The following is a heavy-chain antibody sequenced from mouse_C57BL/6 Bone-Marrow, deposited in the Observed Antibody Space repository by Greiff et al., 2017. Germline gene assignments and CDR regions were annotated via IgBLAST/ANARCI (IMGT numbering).Heavy chain of an antibody. D-gene: IGHD1-1*01. J-gene: IGHJ2*01. V-gene: IGHV1-69*01. CDR3: AREGYGSSFDY. Sequence: QVQLQQPGAELVMPGASVKLSCKASGYTFTSYWMHWVKQRPGQGLEWIGEIDPSDSYTNYNQKFKGKSTLTLDKSSSTAYMQLSSLTSEDSAVYYCAREGYGSSFDYWGQGTTLTVSS. CDR2: IDPSDSYT. CDR1: GYTFTSYW.